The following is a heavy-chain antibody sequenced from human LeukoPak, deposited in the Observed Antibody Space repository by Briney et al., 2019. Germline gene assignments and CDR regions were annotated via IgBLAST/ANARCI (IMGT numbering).Heavy chain of an antibody. V-gene: IGHV1-46*01. D-gene: IGHD3-10*01. CDR1: GYTFTSYY. J-gene: IGHJ3*02. CDR2: INPSGGST. CDR3: ARGGTMVRGADAFDI. Sequence: GASVKVSCKASGYTFTSYYMHWVRQAPGQGLEWMGIINPSGGSTSYAQKFQGRVTMTRDTSTSTVYMELISLRSEDTAVYYCARGGTMVRGADAFDIWGQGTMVTVSS.